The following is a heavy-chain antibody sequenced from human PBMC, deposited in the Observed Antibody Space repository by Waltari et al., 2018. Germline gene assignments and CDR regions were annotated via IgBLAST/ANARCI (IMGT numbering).Heavy chain of an antibody. Sequence: QVQLQESGSGLVKPSETLSLTCTISGGSISTYYWTWIRQSPGQGLEWIGYVYNSGSTKSNPSLKSRATLSVDTSNNQFSLKLTSVTAADSAVYYCARQHSAVAGTRGWFDSWGRGILVTVSS. D-gene: IGHD6-19*01. CDR2: VYNSGST. J-gene: IGHJ5*01. CDR3: ARQHSAVAGTRGWFDS. V-gene: IGHV4-59*01. CDR1: GGSISTYY.